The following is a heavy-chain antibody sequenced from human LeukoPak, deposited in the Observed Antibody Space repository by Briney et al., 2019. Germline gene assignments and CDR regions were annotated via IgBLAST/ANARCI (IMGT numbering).Heavy chain of an antibody. CDR2: TYCRSKWNN. V-gene: IGHV6-1*01. Sequence: SQTLLLTCAISGDSVSSNTATWHWIRQSPSRGLEWLGRTYCRSKWNNDYAGSVRGRITISPDTTKNQFSLQLDSVTPEDTAMYYCARERKAVERGMDLWGQGTSVTVSS. CDR3: ARERKAVERGMDL. CDR1: GDSVSSNTAT. J-gene: IGHJ6*02.